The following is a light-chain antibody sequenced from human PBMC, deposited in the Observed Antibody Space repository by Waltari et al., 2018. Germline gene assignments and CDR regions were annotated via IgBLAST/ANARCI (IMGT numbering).Light chain of an antibody. CDR1: QSVTTSS. Sequence: EIVLTQSPGTLSLSPGERATLSCRASQSVTTSSLAWYQQKPGQAPRLLIYGASSRATDIPDRFGGRGSGRDFTLTISRLEPEDFAVYYCQQYGSSTWTFGQGTKVEVK. V-gene: IGKV3-20*01. CDR3: QQYGSSTWT. CDR2: GAS. J-gene: IGKJ1*01.